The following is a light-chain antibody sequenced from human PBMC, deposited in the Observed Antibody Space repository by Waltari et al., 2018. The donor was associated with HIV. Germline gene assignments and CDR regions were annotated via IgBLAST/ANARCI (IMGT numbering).Light chain of an antibody. CDR3: MQGSHWPGT. Sequence: DVVMTQSPLSLPVTLGQPASISCRSNQRLVYSDGNTYLNWFKQRPGQSPRRLLYKVSNRDAGVPDRFTGSGSGTDFTLKISRVEAEDVGFYYCMQGSHWPGTFGQGTKVEIK. V-gene: IGKV2-30*01. J-gene: IGKJ1*01. CDR1: QRLVYSDGNTY. CDR2: KVS.